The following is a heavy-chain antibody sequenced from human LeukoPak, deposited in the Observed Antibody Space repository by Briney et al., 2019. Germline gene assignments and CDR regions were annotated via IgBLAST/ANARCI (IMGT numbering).Heavy chain of an antibody. CDR2: INSDGSSA. CDR3: ARGLVGYGMDV. D-gene: IGHD3-16*02. Sequence: GGSLRLSCAASGFTFSSYWMHWVRQAPGKGLVWVSRINSDGSSASYADSVKGRFTISRDNAKNTLYLQMNSLRAEDTAVYYCARGLVGYGMDVWGQGTTVTVSS. V-gene: IGHV3-74*01. J-gene: IGHJ6*02. CDR1: GFTFSSYW.